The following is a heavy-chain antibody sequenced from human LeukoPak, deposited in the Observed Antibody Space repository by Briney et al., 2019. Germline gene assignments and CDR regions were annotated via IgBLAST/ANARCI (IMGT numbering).Heavy chain of an antibody. J-gene: IGHJ4*02. D-gene: IGHD5-18*01. V-gene: IGHV3-66*01. CDR3: ARVGYSYGRNYLFDY. CDR2: IYSGGIT. Sequence: GGSLRLSCAASGFTVSSNYMSWIRQAPGKGLEWVSVIYSGGITYYADSVKGRFTISRDNSKNTLYLHMNGLRAEDTAVYYCARVGYSYGRNYLFDYWGQGTLVTVSS. CDR1: GFTVSSNY.